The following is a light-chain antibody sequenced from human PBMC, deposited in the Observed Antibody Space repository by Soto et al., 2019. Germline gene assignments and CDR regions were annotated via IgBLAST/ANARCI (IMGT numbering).Light chain of an antibody. CDR2: GAS. CDR1: QSVSRSY. V-gene: IGKV3-20*01. J-gene: IGKJ2*01. CDR3: QHYGSSPGT. Sequence: EIVLTQSPGTLSLSPGERATLSCRASQSVSRSYLGWYQQQPGQAPRLLIYGASSRATGIPDRFSGSGSGTDFTLTISRLEPEDFAVYYCQHYGSSPGTFGQGTKLEI.